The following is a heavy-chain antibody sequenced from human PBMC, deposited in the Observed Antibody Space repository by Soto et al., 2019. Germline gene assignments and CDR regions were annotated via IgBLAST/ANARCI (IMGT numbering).Heavy chain of an antibody. CDR1: GYTFTSYG. D-gene: IGHD6-13*01. CDR2: ISAYNGNT. V-gene: IGHV1-18*01. CDR3: ARASGKGRGAAAGTV. Sequence: ASVKVSCKASGYTFTSYGISWVRQAPGQGLEWMGWISAYNGNTNYAQKLQGRVTMTTDTSTSTAYMELRSLRSDDTAVYYFARASGKGRGAAAGTVWGQGTLVTVSS. J-gene: IGHJ4*02.